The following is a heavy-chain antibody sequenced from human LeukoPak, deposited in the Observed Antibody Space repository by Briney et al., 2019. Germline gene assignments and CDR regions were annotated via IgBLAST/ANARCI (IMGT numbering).Heavy chain of an antibody. D-gene: IGHD6-13*01. Sequence: KPGGSLRLSCAASGFTFSDYYMSWIRQAPGKGLEWVSYISLSGSDIHYADSVKGRFTISRDNAKNSLYLQMNSLRAEDTAVYYCARDIVAAGLHFEYWGQGTLVTVSS. CDR3: ARDIVAAGLHFEY. CDR2: ISLSGSDI. V-gene: IGHV3-11*01. CDR1: GFTFSDYY. J-gene: IGHJ4*02.